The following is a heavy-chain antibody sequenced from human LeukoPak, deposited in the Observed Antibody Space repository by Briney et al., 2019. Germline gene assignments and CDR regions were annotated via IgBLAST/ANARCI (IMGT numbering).Heavy chain of an antibody. D-gene: IGHD6-6*01. V-gene: IGHV3-74*01. Sequence: GGSLRLSCAASGCTFSSYWMHWVRQAPGKGLVWVSRINTDGSSTSYADSVKGRFTISRDNAKNTLYLQMNSLRAEDTAVYYCARSLIAARPDYWGQGTLVTVSS. CDR2: INTDGSST. CDR3: ARSLIAARPDY. J-gene: IGHJ4*02. CDR1: GCTFSSYW.